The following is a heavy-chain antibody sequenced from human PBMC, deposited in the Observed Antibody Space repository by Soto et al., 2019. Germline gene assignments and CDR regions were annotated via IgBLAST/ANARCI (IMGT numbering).Heavy chain of an antibody. CDR3: TSHLDSGYDRVDAFDI. J-gene: IGHJ3*02. D-gene: IGHD5-12*01. CDR2: IRSKANSYAT. CDR1: GFTFSGSA. V-gene: IGHV3-73*01. Sequence: GGSLRLSCAASGFTFSGSAMHWVRQASGKGLEWVGRIRSKANSYATAYAASVKGRFTISRDDSKNTAYLQMNSLKTEDTAVYYCTSHLDSGYDRVDAFDIWGQGTMVTVSS.